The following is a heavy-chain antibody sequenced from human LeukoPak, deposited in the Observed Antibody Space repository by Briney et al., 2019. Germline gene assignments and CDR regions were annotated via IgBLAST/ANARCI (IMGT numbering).Heavy chain of an antibody. D-gene: IGHD6-6*01. CDR3: ARDLVSAGFDI. V-gene: IGHV7-4-1*02. Sequence: ASVKVSCKAFGNTFSSHAMNWVRQAPGQGLELMGWINTDTGIPTYAQGFAGRFVFSLDTSVTTAYLQITSLKAEDTAVYYCARDLVSAGFDIWGQGTMVTVSS. J-gene: IGHJ3*02. CDR1: GNTFSSHA. CDR2: INTDTGIP.